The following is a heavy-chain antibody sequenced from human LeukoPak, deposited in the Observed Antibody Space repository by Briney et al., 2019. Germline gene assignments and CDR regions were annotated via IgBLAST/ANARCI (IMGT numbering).Heavy chain of an antibody. J-gene: IGHJ6*03. V-gene: IGHV3-30*02. CDR2: IQNDGSNT. D-gene: IGHD3-10*01. Sequence: GGSLRLSCAASGFYFSSYGMHWVRQAPGKGLEWVAFIQNDGSNTYYADSVKGRFTISRDNSRDTLYLQMNILTTGDTAVYYCAKRVVRGATPKYYYMDVWGKGTTVT. CDR3: AKRVVRGATPKYYYMDV. CDR1: GFYFSSYG.